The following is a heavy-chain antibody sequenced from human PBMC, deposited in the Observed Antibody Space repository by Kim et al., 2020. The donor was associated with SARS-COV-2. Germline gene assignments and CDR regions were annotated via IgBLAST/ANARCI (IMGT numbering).Heavy chain of an antibody. CDR1: GGSISSGGYY. CDR3: ARFGGYSGYDYSFFDY. CDR2: IYYSGST. Sequence: SETLSLTCTVSGGSISSGGYYWSWIRQHPGKGLEWIGYIYYSGSTYYNPSLKSRVTISVDTSKNQFSLKLSSVTAADTAVYYCARFGGYSGYDYSFFDYWGQGTLVTVSS. V-gene: IGHV4-31*03. D-gene: IGHD5-12*01. J-gene: IGHJ4*02.